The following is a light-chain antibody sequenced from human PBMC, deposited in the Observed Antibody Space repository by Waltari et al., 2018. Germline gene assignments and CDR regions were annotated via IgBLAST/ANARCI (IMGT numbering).Light chain of an antibody. CDR2: CAS. Sequence: SVSSSSNNKTYLAWSQQKPGQPPTLLICCASTRESGVPDRFSRSVSATEFTPTISSLQAEDVAVYYCQHYYSPRWTFGQGTKVEIK. J-gene: IGKJ1*01. V-gene: IGKV4-1*01. CDR1: SVSSSSNNKTY. CDR3: QHYYSPRWT.